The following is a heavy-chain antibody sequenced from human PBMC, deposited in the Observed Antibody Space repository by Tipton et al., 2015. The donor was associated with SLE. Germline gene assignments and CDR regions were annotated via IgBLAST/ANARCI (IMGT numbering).Heavy chain of an antibody. D-gene: IGHD1-26*01. V-gene: IGHV4-59*01. Sequence: GLVKPSETLSLTCTVSGGSISGFYCSWIRQSPGKGLEWIGYIHNSANTKYNPSLGSRVAIAVDTSKNQFSMKLSSVTAADTAVYYCARTVGSHRNYYFDYWGQGTLVTVSP. CDR3: ARTVGSHRNYYFDY. CDR1: GGSISGFY. J-gene: IGHJ4*02. CDR2: IHNSANT.